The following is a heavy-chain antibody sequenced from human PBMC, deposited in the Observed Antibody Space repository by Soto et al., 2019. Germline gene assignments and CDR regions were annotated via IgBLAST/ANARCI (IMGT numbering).Heavy chain of an antibody. CDR3: ARDGRYCSGGSCYSYPAFDI. D-gene: IGHD2-15*01. V-gene: IGHV4-59*01. J-gene: IGHJ3*02. CDR1: GGSISSYY. CDR2: IYYSGST. Sequence: QVQLQESGPGLVKPSETLSLTCTVSGGSISSYYWSWIRQPPGKGLEWIGYIYYSGSTNYNPSLKRRVTISVDTPKNQFSLKLSAVTAADTAVYYCARDGRYCSGGSCYSYPAFDIWGQGTMVTVSS.